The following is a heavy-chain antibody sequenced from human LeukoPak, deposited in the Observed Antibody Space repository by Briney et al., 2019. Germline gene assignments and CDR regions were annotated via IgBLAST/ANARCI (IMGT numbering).Heavy chain of an antibody. D-gene: IGHD2-2*02. V-gene: IGHV3-64*01. CDR2: IRTNGGST. Sequence: GGSLRLSCAASGFTFSSYAMHWVRQAPGKGLEYVSTIRTNGGSTYYANSVKGGFTISRDNSKNTLYLQMGSLGAEDMAVYYCARGLRDCTSTSCFTYWYFDLWGRSTLVTVSS. J-gene: IGHJ2*01. CDR1: GFTFSSYA. CDR3: ARGLRDCTSTSCFTYWYFDL.